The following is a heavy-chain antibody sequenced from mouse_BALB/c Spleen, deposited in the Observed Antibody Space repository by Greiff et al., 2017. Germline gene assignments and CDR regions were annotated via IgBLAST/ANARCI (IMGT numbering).Heavy chain of an antibody. Sequence: DVKLVESGGGLVQPGGSMKLSCVASGFTFSNYWMNWVRQSPEKGLEWVAEIRLKSNNYATHYAESVKGRFTISRDDSKSSVYLQMNNLRAEDTGIYYCTRRRDWYFDVWGAGTTVTVSS. J-gene: IGHJ1*01. CDR2: IRLKSNNYAT. V-gene: IGHV6-6*02. CDR1: GFTFSNYW. CDR3: TRRRDWYFDV.